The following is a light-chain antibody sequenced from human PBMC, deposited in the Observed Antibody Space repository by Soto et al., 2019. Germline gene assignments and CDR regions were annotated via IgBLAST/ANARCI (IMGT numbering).Light chain of an antibody. V-gene: IGKV4-1*01. Sequence: DIVMTQSADSLAVSLGERATINCQSSESVFSNSTNQKYLAWDQQKPGQPPKLLSHCASIRESWVPERFSGSGSVTDFTLTINCLQAEDVAVYYCQQYYSTPWTFGQGTKVDIK. CDR1: ESVFSNSTNQKY. CDR3: QQYYSTPWT. CDR2: CAS. J-gene: IGKJ1*01.